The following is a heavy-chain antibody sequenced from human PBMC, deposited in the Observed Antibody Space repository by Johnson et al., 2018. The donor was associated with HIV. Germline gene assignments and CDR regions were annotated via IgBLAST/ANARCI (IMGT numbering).Heavy chain of an antibody. CDR2: ISDDVSST. CDR3: ARGPLFYYSSGLWAFDI. V-gene: IGHV3-30*04. D-gene: IGHD3-10*01. Sequence: QVSLVESGGGVVRPGRSLRLSCAASGFTFSSFTMHWVRQAPGKGLEWVAVISDDVSSTFYVDSVKGRLPISRDNSNNTLYLQMSGLSAEDTALYYCARGPLFYYSSGLWAFDIWGQGTMVTVSS. CDR1: GFTFSSFT. J-gene: IGHJ3*02.